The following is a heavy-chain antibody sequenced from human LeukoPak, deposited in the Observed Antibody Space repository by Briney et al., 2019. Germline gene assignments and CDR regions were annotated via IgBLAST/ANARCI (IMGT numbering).Heavy chain of an antibody. CDR1: GYTFTSYA. CDR3: ARIAVAPRSWFDP. Sequence: EASVKVSCKASGYTFTSYAMNWVRQAPGQGLEWMGWINTNTGNPTYAQGFTGRFVFSLDTSASTAYLQISSLKAEDTAVYYCARIAVAPRSWFDPWGQGTLVTVSS. J-gene: IGHJ5*02. CDR2: INTNTGNP. D-gene: IGHD6-19*01. V-gene: IGHV7-4-1*02.